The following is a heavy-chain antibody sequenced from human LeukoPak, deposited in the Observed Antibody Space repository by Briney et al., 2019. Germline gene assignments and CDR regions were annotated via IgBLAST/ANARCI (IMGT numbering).Heavy chain of an antibody. V-gene: IGHV3-23*01. D-gene: IGHD6-19*01. Sequence: GGSLRLFCAASGCTFSTYAMSWARQAPGRGLEWVSAVSDSGSGTYYADSVKGRFTISRDNSKNTLYPQMTSLRAEDTALYYCAKGKGSSGWYDWGQGTLVTVSS. CDR3: AKGKGSSGWYD. CDR2: VSDSGSGT. J-gene: IGHJ4*02. CDR1: GCTFSTYA.